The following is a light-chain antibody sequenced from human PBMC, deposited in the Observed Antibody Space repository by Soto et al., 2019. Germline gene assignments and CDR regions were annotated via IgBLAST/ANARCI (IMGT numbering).Light chain of an antibody. Sequence: QSVLAQPRSVSGSPGQSVTISCTGTSSDVGGYNYVSWYQQHPGKAPKLMIYDVSKRPSGVPDRFSGSKSGTSASLAITGLQAEDEADYHCQSYDSSLSGYVFGTGTKVTVL. CDR2: DVS. V-gene: IGLV2-11*01. J-gene: IGLJ1*01. CDR1: SSDVGGYNY. CDR3: QSYDSSLSGYV.